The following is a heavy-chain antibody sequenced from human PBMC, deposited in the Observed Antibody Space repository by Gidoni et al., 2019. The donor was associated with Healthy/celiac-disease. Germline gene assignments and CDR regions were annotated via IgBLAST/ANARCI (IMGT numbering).Heavy chain of an antibody. V-gene: IGHV4-34*01. CDR2: INHSGST. Sequence: QVQLQQWGAGLLKPSETLSLTCAVYGGSFSGYSWSWIRQPPGKGLEWIGEINHSGSTNYNPSLKSRVTISVDTSKNQFSLKLSSVTAADTAVYYCARGRRAYYGSGYYYYYMDVWGKGTTVTVSS. D-gene: IGHD3-10*01. CDR3: ARGRRAYYGSGYYYYYMDV. CDR1: GGSFSGYS. J-gene: IGHJ6*03.